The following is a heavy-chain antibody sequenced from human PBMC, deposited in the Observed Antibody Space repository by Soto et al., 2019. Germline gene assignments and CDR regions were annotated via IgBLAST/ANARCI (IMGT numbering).Heavy chain of an antibody. CDR1: GYTFTSYG. Sequence: QVPLVQSGAEVKKPGASVKVSCKASGYTFTSYGISWVRQAPGQGLEWMGWISAYNGNTNYAQKLQGRVTMTTDTSTSTAYMELRSLRSDDTAVYYCARAPLFRIVATTTIFDYWGQGTLVTVSS. CDR3: ARAPLFRIVATTTIFDY. D-gene: IGHD5-12*01. J-gene: IGHJ4*02. V-gene: IGHV1-18*01. CDR2: ISAYNGNT.